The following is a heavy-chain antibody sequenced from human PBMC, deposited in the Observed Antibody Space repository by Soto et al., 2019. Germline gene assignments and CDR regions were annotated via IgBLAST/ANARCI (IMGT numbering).Heavy chain of an antibody. D-gene: IGHD2-21*02. J-gene: IGHJ6*02. V-gene: IGHV1-46*01. CDR2: INPSGGST. Sequence: ASVKVSCKASGYTFTSYYMHWVRQAPGQGLEWMGIINPSGGSTSYAQKFQGRVTMTRDTSTSTVYMELSSLRSEDTAVYYCARGIVVVTAIWVATPYGMDVWGQGTTVTVSS. CDR3: ARGIVVVTAIWVATPYGMDV. CDR1: GYTFTSYY.